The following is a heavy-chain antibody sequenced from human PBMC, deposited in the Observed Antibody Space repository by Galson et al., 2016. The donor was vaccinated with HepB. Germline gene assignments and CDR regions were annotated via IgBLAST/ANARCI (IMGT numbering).Heavy chain of an antibody. CDR2: IFTNGST. Sequence: SLRLSCAASGFVVSSNYMNWVRQAPGKGLQWVSLIFTNGSTYYADSVKGRFTISRDTSKNTVYLHMTNLRAADTAVYYCARDSADAGFFDYWGQGTVVIVSS. V-gene: IGHV3-53*01. J-gene: IGHJ4*02. CDR1: GFVVSSNY. CDR3: ARDSADAGFFDY. D-gene: IGHD2-15*01.